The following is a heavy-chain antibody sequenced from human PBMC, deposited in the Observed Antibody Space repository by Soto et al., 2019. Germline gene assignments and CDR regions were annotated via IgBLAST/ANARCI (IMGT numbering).Heavy chain of an antibody. CDR1: GFAFSDYG. V-gene: IGHV3-30*03. Sequence: QVQLVESGGGVVQPGRSLRLSCAASGFAFSDYGMHWVRQAPGKGLEWVAVISYDGTNKYYAVSVKGRFTISRDNTENTVWLQMDRLRPDDTSLYYCAACIGRSTTTFFSGPFDFRGQGTLVTVSS. D-gene: IGHD2-2*01. CDR2: ISYDGTNK. J-gene: IGHJ4*02. CDR3: AACIGRSTTTFFSGPFDF.